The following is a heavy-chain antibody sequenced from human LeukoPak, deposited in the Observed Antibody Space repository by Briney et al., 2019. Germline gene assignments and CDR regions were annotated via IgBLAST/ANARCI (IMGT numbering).Heavy chain of an antibody. CDR3: TTVTHFYL. J-gene: IGHJ4*02. V-gene: IGHV3-15*01. CDR1: GFTFSGAW. D-gene: IGHD2-15*01. Sequence: GGSLRLSCATSGFTFSGAWLSWVRQAPGKGLEWIGRIKNDGATDYAAPVRGRFTISRDVSRATLYLQMNSLKTEDTAIYYCTTVTHFYLGGQETLVTVSS. CDR2: IKNDGAT.